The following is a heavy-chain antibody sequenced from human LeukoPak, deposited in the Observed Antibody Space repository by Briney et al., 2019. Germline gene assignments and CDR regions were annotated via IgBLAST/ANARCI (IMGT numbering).Heavy chain of an antibody. Sequence: GGSLRLSCTASGFTFSSYSMNWVRQAPGKGLEWVSSISSSSSYIYYADSVKGRFTISRDNAKNSLYLQMNSLRAEDTAVYYCASASGGVYFDYWGQGTLVTVSS. CDR2: ISSSSSYI. CDR3: ASASGGVYFDY. D-gene: IGHD2-15*01. J-gene: IGHJ4*02. V-gene: IGHV3-21*01. CDR1: GFTFSSYS.